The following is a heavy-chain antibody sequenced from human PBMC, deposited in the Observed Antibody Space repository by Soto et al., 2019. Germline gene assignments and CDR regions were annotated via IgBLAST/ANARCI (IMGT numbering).Heavy chain of an antibody. D-gene: IGHD3-22*01. CDR2: IYYSGST. Sequence: SETLSLTCTVSGGSISSSSYYWGWIRQPPGKGLEWIGSIYYSGSTYYNPSLKSRVTISVDTSKNQFSLKLSSVTAADTAVNYFAITYYYDSSGYYYVLNAFDIWGQGTMVTVSS. CDR3: AITYYYDSSGYYYVLNAFDI. CDR1: GGSISSSSYY. V-gene: IGHV4-39*01. J-gene: IGHJ3*02.